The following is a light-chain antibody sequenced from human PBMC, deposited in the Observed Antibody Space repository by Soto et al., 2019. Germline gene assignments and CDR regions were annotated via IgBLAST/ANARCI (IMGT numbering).Light chain of an antibody. CDR1: QSITNNY. CDR2: LAS. Sequence: EIVLTQSPGTLSLSLGERATLSCRASQSITNNYLAWYQQKPGQAPRLLIYLASNRAAGIPDRFSGIGSGADFTLTIHRLEPEDFAVYHCQQYGSSPLTFGQGTKVDI. CDR3: QQYGSSPLT. J-gene: IGKJ1*01. V-gene: IGKV3-20*01.